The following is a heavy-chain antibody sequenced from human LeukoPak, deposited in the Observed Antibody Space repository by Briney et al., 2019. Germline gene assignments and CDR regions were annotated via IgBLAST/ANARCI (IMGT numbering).Heavy chain of an antibody. V-gene: IGHV4-59*01. CDR2: IDYTGST. J-gene: IGHJ6*02. Sequence: PSETLSLTCTVSGVPISRYYWSWIRQPPGKGLEWIGYIDYTGSTKYNPSLKSRVTISIDTSNNQFSLKLSSVTAADAAVYHCARPESWHGDPRYGMDVWGQGTTVTVSS. D-gene: IGHD7-27*01. CDR3: ARPESWHGDPRYGMDV. CDR1: GVPISRYY.